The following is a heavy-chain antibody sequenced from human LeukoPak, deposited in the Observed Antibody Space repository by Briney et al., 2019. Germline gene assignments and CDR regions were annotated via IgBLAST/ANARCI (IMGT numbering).Heavy chain of an antibody. CDR1: GYTFTSYD. D-gene: IGHD2-2*01. CDR2: MNPNSGNT. J-gene: IGHJ4*02. Sequence: ASVKVSCKASGYTFTSYDINWVRQATGQGLEWMGWMNPNSGNTGYAQKFQGRVTMTRNTSISTAYMELSSLRSEDTAVYYCARQLQGGYCSSTSCYYFDYWGQGTLVTVSS. CDR3: ARQLQGGYCSSTSCYYFDY. V-gene: IGHV1-8*01.